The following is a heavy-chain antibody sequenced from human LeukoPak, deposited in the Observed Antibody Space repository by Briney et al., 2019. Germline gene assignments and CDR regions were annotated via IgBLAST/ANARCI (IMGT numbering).Heavy chain of an antibody. CDR3: ARDKAYCGGDCYFGGPFDY. D-gene: IGHD2-21*02. J-gene: IGHJ4*02. CDR1: GFTFSSYG. Sequence: PGRSLRLSCAASGFTFSSYGMHWVRQAPGKGLEWVAVIWYDGSNKYYADSVKGRFTISRDNSKNTLYLQMNSLRAEDTAVYYCARDKAYCGGDCYFGGPFDYWGQGTLVTVAS. V-gene: IGHV3-33*01. CDR2: IWYDGSNK.